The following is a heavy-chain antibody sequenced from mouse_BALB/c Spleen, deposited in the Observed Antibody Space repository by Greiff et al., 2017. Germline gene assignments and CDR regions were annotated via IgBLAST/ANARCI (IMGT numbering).Heavy chain of an antibody. J-gene: IGHJ2*01. CDR1: GFNIKDTY. CDR2: IDPANGNT. Sequence: VQLQQSGAELVKPGASVKLSCTASGFNIKDTYMHWVKQRPEQGLEWIGRIDPANGNTKYDPKFQGKATITADTSSNTAYLQLSSLTSEDTAVYYCARANWDRGFDYGGQGTTLTVSS. D-gene: IGHD4-1*01. V-gene: IGHV14-3*02. CDR3: ARANWDRGFDY.